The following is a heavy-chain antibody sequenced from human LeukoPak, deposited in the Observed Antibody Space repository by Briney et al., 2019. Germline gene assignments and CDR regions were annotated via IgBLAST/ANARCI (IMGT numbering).Heavy chain of an antibody. CDR3: ARGCGSGSYSYYFDY. D-gene: IGHD3-10*01. Sequence: PSETLSLTCAVYGGSFSGYYWSWIRQPPGKGLGWIGEINHSGSTNYNPSLKSRVTISVDTSKNQSSLKLSSVTAADTAVYYCARGCGSGSYSYYFDYWGQGTLVTVSS. CDR1: GGSFSGYY. V-gene: IGHV4-34*01. J-gene: IGHJ4*02. CDR2: INHSGST.